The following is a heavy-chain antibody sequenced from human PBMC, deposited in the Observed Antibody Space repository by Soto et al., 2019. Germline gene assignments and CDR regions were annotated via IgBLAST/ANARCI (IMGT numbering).Heavy chain of an antibody. J-gene: IGHJ4*01. CDR3: AHTTGSGVWAIIDC. V-gene: IGHV2-5*02. Sequence: QLPLKASGPPPVQPPQTLTLTCTVSGFSLTTLGVGVGWIRQPPGKALEWLALLYWDDNKRYSPSLTMRLTITKDTSKNQVVLTMTNMDPVDTATYYCAHTTGSGVWAIIDCWGQGTQGTVSS. CDR2: LYWDDNK. D-gene: IGHD6-25*01. CDR1: GFSLTTLGVG.